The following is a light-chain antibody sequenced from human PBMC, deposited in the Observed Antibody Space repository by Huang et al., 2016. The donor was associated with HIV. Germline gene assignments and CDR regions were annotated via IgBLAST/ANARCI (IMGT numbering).Light chain of an antibody. CDR3: QQRSSWPPET. Sequence: EIVLTQSPATLSLSPGERATLSCSASQSVGSYLAWYQHKPGQALRLLIYDASNRATGIPARFSGSGSGTDCSLTISSLEPEDFAVYYCQQRSSWPPETFGQGTEVEIK. CDR1: QSVGSY. J-gene: IGKJ1*01. CDR2: DAS. V-gene: IGKV3-11*01.